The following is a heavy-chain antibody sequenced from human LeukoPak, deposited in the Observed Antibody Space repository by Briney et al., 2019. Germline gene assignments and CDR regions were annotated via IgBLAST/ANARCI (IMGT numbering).Heavy chain of an antibody. CDR1: GGSISSGSYY. D-gene: IGHD1-26*01. V-gene: IGHV4-61*02. CDR3: ARGVGANLGY. Sequence: SETLSLTCTVSGGSISSGSYYWSWIRQPAGKGLEWIGRIYTSGSTNYNPSLKSRVTISVDTSKNQFSLKLSSVTAADTAVYYCARGVGANLGYWGQGTLVTVSS. CDR2: IYTSGST. J-gene: IGHJ4*02.